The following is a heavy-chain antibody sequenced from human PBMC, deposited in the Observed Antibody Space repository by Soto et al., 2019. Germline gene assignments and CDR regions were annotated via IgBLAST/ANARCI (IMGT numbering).Heavy chain of an antibody. CDR1: GFTFSSYG. J-gene: IGHJ4*02. D-gene: IGHD1-1*01. CDR3: ARGDRPQTLERPTTTVY. V-gene: IGHV3-33*01. Sequence: PGGSLRLSCAASGFTFSSYGMHWVRQAPGKGLEWVAVIWYDGSNKYYADSVKGRFTISRDNSKNTLYLQMNSLRAEDTAVYYCARGDRPQTLERPTTTVYLGQGTLVTVSS. CDR2: IWYDGSNK.